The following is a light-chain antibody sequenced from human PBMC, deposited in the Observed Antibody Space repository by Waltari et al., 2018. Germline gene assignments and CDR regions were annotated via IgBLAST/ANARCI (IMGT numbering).Light chain of an antibody. J-gene: IGLJ1*01. CDR3: QVWDANTDPGV. CDR2: YDS. V-gene: IGLV3-21*01. Sequence: SYVLTQPPSVAVAPGEPARVTCGGNDSDRKSVNWYQQKAGQAPVLVISYDSDRPSGIPERFSGSNSGDTATLTISRVEAGDEADYYCQVWDANTDPGVFGTGTEVTVL. CDR1: DSDRKS.